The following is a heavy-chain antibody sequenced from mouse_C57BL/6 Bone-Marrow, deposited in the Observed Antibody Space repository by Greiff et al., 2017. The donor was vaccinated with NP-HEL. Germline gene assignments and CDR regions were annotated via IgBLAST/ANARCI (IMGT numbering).Heavy chain of an antibody. CDR1: GYTFTSYW. CDR2: IYPGSGST. Sequence: QVHVKQPGAELVKRGASVKMSCKASGYTFTSYWITWVKQRPGQGLEWIGDIYPGSGSTNYNEKFKSKATLTVDTSSSTAYMQLSSLTSEDSAVYYCARDYPWFAYWGQGTLVTVSA. J-gene: IGHJ3*01. V-gene: IGHV1-55*01. CDR3: ARDYPWFAY. D-gene: IGHD2-4*01.